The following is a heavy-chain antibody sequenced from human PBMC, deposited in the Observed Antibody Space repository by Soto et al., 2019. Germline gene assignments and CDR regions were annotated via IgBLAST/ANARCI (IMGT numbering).Heavy chain of an antibody. D-gene: IGHD3-22*01. CDR3: ARANYYDSSGYPRHFDY. CDR2: IYHSGST. J-gene: IGHJ4*02. CDR1: GGSISSSNW. Sequence: QVQLQESGPGLVKPSGTLSLTCAVSGGSISSSNWWSWVRQPPGKGLEWIGEIYHSGSTNYNPSLKSRVTISVDKSKNQFSLKLSSVTAADTAVYYCARANYYDSSGYPRHFDYWGQGTLVTVSS. V-gene: IGHV4-4*02.